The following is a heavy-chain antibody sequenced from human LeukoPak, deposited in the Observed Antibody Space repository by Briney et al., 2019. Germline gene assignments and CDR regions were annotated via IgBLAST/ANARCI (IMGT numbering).Heavy chain of an antibody. CDR2: IYHSGST. V-gene: IGHV4-4*02. Sequence: SETLSLTCAVSGGSISSSNWWSWVRQPPGKGLEWIGEIYHSGSTNYNPSLKSRVTISVDMSKNQFSLSLSSVTAADTAVYYCARDAPGIAAAGVYWGQGTLVSVSS. CDR3: ARDAPGIAAAGVY. CDR1: GGSISSSNW. J-gene: IGHJ4*02. D-gene: IGHD6-13*01.